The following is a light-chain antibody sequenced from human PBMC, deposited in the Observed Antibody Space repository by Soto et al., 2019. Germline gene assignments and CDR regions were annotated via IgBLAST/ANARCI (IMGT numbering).Light chain of an antibody. CDR1: SSDVGGYNY. J-gene: IGLJ2*01. Sequence: QSVLTQPPSASGSPGQSVTISCTGTSSDVGGYNYVSWYQQYPDKAPTLIIYEVSKRPSGVPDRFSGSKSGNTASLTVSGLQADDEADYYCSSYAGSARILFGGGTKLTVL. CDR3: SSYAGSARIL. V-gene: IGLV2-8*01. CDR2: EVS.